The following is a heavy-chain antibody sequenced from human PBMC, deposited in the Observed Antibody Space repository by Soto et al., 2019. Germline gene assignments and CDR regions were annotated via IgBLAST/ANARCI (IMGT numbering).Heavy chain of an antibody. Sequence: QITLKESGPTLVKPTQTLTLTCTFSGFSLTTSGVGVGWIRQPPGKALEWLALIYWDDDKRYSPSLKSRLTITXDXXKSQVVLTMTNMDPADTATXFXXXXXXXXXXWFDPWGQGTLVTVSS. CDR3: XXXXXXXXXWFDP. CDR1: GFSLTTSGVG. J-gene: IGHJ5*02. CDR2: IYWDDDK. V-gene: IGHV2-5*02.